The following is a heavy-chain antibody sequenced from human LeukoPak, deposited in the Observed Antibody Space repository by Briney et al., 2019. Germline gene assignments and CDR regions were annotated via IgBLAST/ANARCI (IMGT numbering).Heavy chain of an antibody. CDR3: ARVLAGATYFDY. CDR2: ISSSGSTM. D-gene: IGHD1-26*01. CDR1: GFTFSRYE. V-gene: IGHV3-48*03. Sequence: GGSLRLSCAASGFTFSRYEMNWVRQAPGKGLEWLSYISSSGSTMYSADSVKGRITISRDNAKNSLYLQMNSLRAEDTAVYYCARVLAGATYFDYWGQGTLVTVSS. J-gene: IGHJ4*01.